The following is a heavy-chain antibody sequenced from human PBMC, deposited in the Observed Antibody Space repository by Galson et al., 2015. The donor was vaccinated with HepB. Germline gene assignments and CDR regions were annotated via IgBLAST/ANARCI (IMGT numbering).Heavy chain of an antibody. Sequence: SLRLSCAASGFTFSNAWMNWVRQAPGKGLEGVVRIKSKTDAGTTDYAAPVKGRFTISRDDSKNTLYLQMNGLKTEDTAVYYFTTAWSGAGNSFSDYWGQGTLVTVSS. V-gene: IGHV3-15*01. CDR1: GFTFSNAW. D-gene: IGHD4-23*01. J-gene: IGHJ4*02. CDR3: TTAWSGAGNSFSDY. CDR2: IKSKTDAGTT.